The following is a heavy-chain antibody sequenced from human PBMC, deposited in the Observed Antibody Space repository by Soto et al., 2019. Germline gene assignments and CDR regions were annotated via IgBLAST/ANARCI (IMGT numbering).Heavy chain of an antibody. CDR3: VRSPKIGVRGAF. D-gene: IGHD3-16*01. J-gene: IGHJ1*01. CDR2: IKVGSSRI. CDR1: GFSFSSYN. V-gene: IGHV3-21*01. Sequence: GGSLRLSCIGSGFSFSSYNMNWVRQAPGKGLEWVSSIKVGSSRIYQPDSMKGRFTISRDDARNSVYLQINSLRAEDTALYFCVRSPKIGVRGAFWGRGTQVTVSS.